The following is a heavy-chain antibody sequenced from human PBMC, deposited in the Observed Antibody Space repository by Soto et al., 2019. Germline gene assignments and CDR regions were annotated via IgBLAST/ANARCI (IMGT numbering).Heavy chain of an antibody. Sequence: PGGSPRLSCAASGFKFGDHYMTWIRQAPGKGLEWVSKISGDGTTQYYADSVKGRFTVSRDNAKNSLHLQMNSLRAEDTALYYCAGDPFYYASGFWGQGTLVTVSS. D-gene: IGHD3-16*01. J-gene: IGHJ4*02. V-gene: IGHV3-11*01. CDR1: GFKFGDHY. CDR2: ISGDGTTQ. CDR3: AGDPFYYASGF.